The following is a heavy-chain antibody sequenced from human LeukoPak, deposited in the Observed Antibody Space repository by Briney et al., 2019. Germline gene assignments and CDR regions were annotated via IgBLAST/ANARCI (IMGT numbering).Heavy chain of an antibody. CDR2: IYSSGST. CDR1: GDSISSGSYY. J-gene: IGHJ4*02. V-gene: IGHV4-61*02. Sequence: SQTLSLTCTVSGDSISSGSYYWSWIRQPAGKGLEWIGRIYSSGSTNYNPPLKSRVTISVDTSKNQFSLKLSSVTAADTAVYYCARVGDYSNYVLSYWGQGTLVTVSS. D-gene: IGHD4-11*01. CDR3: ARVGDYSNYVLSY.